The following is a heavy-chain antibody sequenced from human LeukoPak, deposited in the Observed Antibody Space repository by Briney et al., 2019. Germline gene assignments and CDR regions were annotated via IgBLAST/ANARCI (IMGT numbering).Heavy chain of an antibody. CDR2: IYTSGST. CDR1: GGSISSYY. J-gene: IGHJ4*02. D-gene: IGHD3-22*01. V-gene: IGHV4-4*07. Sequence: PSETLSLTCTVSGGSISSYYWSWIRQPAGKGLEWIGPIYTSGSTNYNPSLMSRVTMSVDTSRNQFSLKLSSVTAADTAVYYCARGVTYYYDSSGYKDWGQRTLVTVSS. CDR3: ARGVTYYYDSSGYKD.